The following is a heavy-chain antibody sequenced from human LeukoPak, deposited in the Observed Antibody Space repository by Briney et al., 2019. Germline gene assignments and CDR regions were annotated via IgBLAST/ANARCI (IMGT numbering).Heavy chain of an antibody. CDR3: ARGRDGYNLAHLDY. J-gene: IGHJ4*02. CDR1: GGSTSSGGYS. V-gene: IGHV4-30-2*01. D-gene: IGHD5-24*01. CDR2: IYHSGST. Sequence: SETLSLTCAVSGGSTSSGGYSWSWIRQPPGKGLEWIGYIYHSGSTYYNPSLKSRVAISVDRSKNQFSLKLSSVTAADTAVYYCARGRDGYNLAHLDYWGQGTLVTVSS.